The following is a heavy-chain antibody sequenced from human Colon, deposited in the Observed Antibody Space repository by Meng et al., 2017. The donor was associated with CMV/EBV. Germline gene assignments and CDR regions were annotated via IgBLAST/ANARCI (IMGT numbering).Heavy chain of an antibody. D-gene: IGHD2-2*01. V-gene: IGHV3-23*01. CDR3: AIRKWRSTSRFYGMDV. Sequence: GESLKISCAASGFTFSSYGMHWVRQAPGKGLEWVSAISGSGGSTYYADSVKGRFTISRDNSKNTLYLQMNSLRAEDTAVYYCAIRKWRSTSRFYGMDVWGQGTTVTVSS. CDR2: ISGSGGST. CDR1: GFTFSSYG. J-gene: IGHJ6*02.